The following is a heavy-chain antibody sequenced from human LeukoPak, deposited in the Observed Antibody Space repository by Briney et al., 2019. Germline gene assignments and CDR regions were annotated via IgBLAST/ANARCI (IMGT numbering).Heavy chain of an antibody. V-gene: IGHV4-34*01. CDR1: GGTFNGYY. J-gene: IGHJ6*03. CDR3: ARLSVIVGAALEYYYYYMDV. D-gene: IGHD1-26*01. CDR2: SNDSGGT. Sequence: SETLCLTCADYGGTFNGYYWSWIRQPPGKRLEWVGESNDSGGTNYNPSLKSRVTISADKSKDQVSLKLTSVTAADTAVYYCARLSVIVGAALEYYYYYMDVWGQGTTVTASS.